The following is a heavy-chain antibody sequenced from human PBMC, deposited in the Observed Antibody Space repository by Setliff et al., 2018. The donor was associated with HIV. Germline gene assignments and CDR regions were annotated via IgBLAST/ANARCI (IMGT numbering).Heavy chain of an antibody. CDR2: VDPEDGKT. CDR1: GGTFSTYS. D-gene: IGHD1-26*01. Sequence: ASVKVSCKASGGTFSTYSMNWVRQAPGQGLEWMGLVDPEDGKTIYAEKFQGRVTITADTSTDTADMELSRLKSDDTAVYYCARETLREEGDYGYFDLWGRGTLVTVSS. CDR3: ARETLREEGDYGYFDL. V-gene: IGHV1-69-2*01. J-gene: IGHJ2*01.